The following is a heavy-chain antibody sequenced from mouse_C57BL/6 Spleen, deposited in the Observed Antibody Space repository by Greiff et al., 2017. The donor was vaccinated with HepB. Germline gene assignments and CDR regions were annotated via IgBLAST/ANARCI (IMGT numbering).Heavy chain of an antibody. Sequence: QVQLQQPGAELVKPGASVKLSCKASVYTFTSYWMYWVKQRPGQGLEWIGMIHPNSGSTNYNEKFKSKATLTVDKSSSTAYMQLSSLTSEDSAVYYCAKKKLRAMDYWGQGTSVTVSS. D-gene: IGHD1-1*01. CDR1: VYTFTSYW. CDR3: AKKKLRAMDY. V-gene: IGHV1-64*01. J-gene: IGHJ4*01. CDR2: IHPNSGST.